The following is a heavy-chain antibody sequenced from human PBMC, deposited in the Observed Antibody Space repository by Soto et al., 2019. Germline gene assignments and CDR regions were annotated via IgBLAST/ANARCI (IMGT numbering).Heavy chain of an antibody. D-gene: IGHD1-7*01. CDR2: TYGRSRWFS. J-gene: IGHJ6*02. CDR3: ARSEEDSNYSHYGMDV. Sequence: SQTLPLTSVGSGETVSSNSFAWNAVTQSPSRALEWLGRTYGRSRWFSDYAVSVRSSIAINADTSNNQVSRQLNSVPPADTVLYYCARSEEDSNYSHYGMDVWGQGATVTVSS. V-gene: IGHV6-1*03. CDR1: GETVSSNSFA.